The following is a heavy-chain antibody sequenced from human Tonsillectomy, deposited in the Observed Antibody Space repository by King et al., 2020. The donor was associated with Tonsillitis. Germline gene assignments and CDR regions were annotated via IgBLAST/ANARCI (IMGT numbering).Heavy chain of an antibody. V-gene: IGHV4-34*01. D-gene: IGHD6-6*01. CDR3: ARGQAARPFDY. CDR2: INHSGTT. J-gene: IGHJ4*02. Sequence: VQLQRWGAGLLKPSETLSLTCAVYGGSFSGYYWSWIRQSPGRGLEWIGEINHSGTTNYNPSLKSRVTISVDTSKNQFSLQLNSVTAADTAVYYCARGQAARPFDYWAQGLLVTVSS. CDR1: GGSFSGYY.